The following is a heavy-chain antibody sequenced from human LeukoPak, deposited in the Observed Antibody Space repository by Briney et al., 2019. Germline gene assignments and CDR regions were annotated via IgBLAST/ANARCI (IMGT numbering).Heavy chain of an antibody. CDR3: ARRGGSYFDY. CDR2: ISHDGSNK. CDR1: GFTFSSYG. D-gene: IGHD1-26*01. V-gene: IGHV3-30*03. Sequence: GGSLRLSRAASGFTFSSYGMHWVRQAPGKGLEWVAFISHDGSNKYYSDSVKGRFTISRENSKNTLYLQMNSLRVEDTAVYYCARRGGSYFDYWGQGTLVTVSS. J-gene: IGHJ4*02.